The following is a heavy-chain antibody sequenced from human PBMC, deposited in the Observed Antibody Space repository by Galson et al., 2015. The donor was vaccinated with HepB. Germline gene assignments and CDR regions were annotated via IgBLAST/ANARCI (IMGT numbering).Heavy chain of an antibody. CDR2: VAYDGSNK. Sequence: SLRLSCAASGFTLSNFGMHWVRQAPGKGLEWVAVVAYDGSNKYYGDSVKGRFTISRDNPKNTVYLQVNSLRAEDTALYYCAKDRGYCSSPSCYSPLDWGQGTRVIVSS. CDR1: GFTLSNFG. D-gene: IGHD2-2*01. V-gene: IGHV3-30*18. J-gene: IGHJ4*02. CDR3: AKDRGYCSSPSCYSPLD.